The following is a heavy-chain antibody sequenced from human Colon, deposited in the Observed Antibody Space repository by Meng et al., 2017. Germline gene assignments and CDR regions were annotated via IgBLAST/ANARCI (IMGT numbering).Heavy chain of an antibody. J-gene: IGHJ4*02. Sequence: ASVKVSCKASGYTFTGYYMHWVRQAPGQRLEWMGWINPNSGGTNYAQKFQGRVTMTRDTSISTAYMELSRLRSDDTAVYYCARDSSGWTPFDYWGQGTLVTVSS. CDR3: ARDSSGWTPFDY. D-gene: IGHD6-19*01. V-gene: IGHV1-2*02. CDR2: INPNSGGT. CDR1: GYTFTGYY.